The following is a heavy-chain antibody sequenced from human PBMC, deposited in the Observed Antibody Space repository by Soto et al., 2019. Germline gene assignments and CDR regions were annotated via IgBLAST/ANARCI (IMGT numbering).Heavy chain of an antibody. D-gene: IGHD3-16*01. J-gene: IGHJ4*02. CDR1: GFIVSSNH. V-gene: IGHV3-53*01. CDR2: IYSGDST. Sequence: DVQLVESGGGLIQPGGSLRLSCAASGFIVSSNHMSWVRQAPGKGLEWVSVIYSGDSTYYADSVKGRFTISRDNSKNTLYLQMNSLRAEDTAVYYCARDLYVSLWGQGTLVTVSS. CDR3: ARDLYVSL.